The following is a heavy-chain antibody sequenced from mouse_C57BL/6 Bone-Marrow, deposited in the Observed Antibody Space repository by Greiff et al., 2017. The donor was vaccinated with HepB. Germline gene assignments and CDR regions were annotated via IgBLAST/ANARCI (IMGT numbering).Heavy chain of an antibody. CDR3: VRQSPMGYAMDD. CDR1: GFSFNTYA. Sequence: EVQGVEPGGGLVQPKGSLKLSCAASGFSFNTYAMNWVRQAPGKGLEWVARIRSKSNNYATYYADSVKDRFTISRDDSESMLYLQMNILKTEDTAMYCCVRQSPMGYAMDDWGQGTSVTVSS. CDR2: IRSKSNNYAT. J-gene: IGHJ4*01. V-gene: IGHV10-1*01.